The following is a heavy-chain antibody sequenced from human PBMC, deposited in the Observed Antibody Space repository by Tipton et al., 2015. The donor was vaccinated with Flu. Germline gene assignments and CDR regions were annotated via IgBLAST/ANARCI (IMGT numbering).Heavy chain of an antibody. V-gene: IGHV4-34*01. CDR3: ARAKRGYSFGYGYYYGMDV. J-gene: IGHJ6*02. D-gene: IGHD5-18*01. CDR2: VNHSGST. CDR1: GGSFSGYY. Sequence: TLSLTCAVYGGSFSGYYWSWIHQPPGKGLEWIGEVNHSGSTNYNPSLKSRFTISVDTSKNQFSLKLSSVTAADTAVYYCARAKRGYSFGYGYYYGMDVWGQGTTVSVSS.